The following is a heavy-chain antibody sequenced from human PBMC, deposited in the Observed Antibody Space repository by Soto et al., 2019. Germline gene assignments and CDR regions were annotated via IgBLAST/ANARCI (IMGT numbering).Heavy chain of an antibody. CDR1: GGSISSGDYY. D-gene: IGHD3-10*01. CDR2: IYYSGST. Sequence: QVQLQESGPGLVKPSQTLSLTCTVSGGSISSGDYYWSWIRQPPGKGLEWIGYIYYSGSTYYNPSLKSRVTISVDTSKNQFSLKLSSVTAADTAVYYCAGAEGSGSYYLRNYYYYGMDVWGQGTTVTVSS. J-gene: IGHJ6*02. V-gene: IGHV4-30-4*01. CDR3: AGAEGSGSYYLRNYYYYGMDV.